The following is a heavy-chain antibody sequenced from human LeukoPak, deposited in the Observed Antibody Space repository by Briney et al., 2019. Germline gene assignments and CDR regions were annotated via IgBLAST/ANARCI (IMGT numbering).Heavy chain of an antibody. V-gene: IGHV4-59*08. D-gene: IGHD3-16*01. J-gene: IGHJ4*02. Sequence: SSETLSLTCSVSGGSISTFYWTWIRQPPGKGLEWIGYIYYTGSSNYNPSLKSRLTMSVDTSKSQFSPKLSSVTAADTAVYYCARLWAGELVFDYWGQGTLVTVSS. CDR2: IYYTGSS. CDR1: GGSISTFY. CDR3: ARLWAGELVFDY.